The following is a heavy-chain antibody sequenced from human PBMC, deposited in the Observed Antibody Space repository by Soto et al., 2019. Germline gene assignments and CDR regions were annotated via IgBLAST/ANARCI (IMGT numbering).Heavy chain of an antibody. CDR3: ASSGGKRSFDY. CDR1: GFTFSSYG. CDR2: IWYDGSNK. Sequence: QVQLVESGGGVVQPGRSLRLSCAASGFTFSSYGMHWVRQAPGKGLEWVAVIWYDGSNKYYADSVKGRFTISRDNSKNTLYLQMNSLRAEDTAVYYCASSGGKRSFDYWGQGTLVTVSS. D-gene: IGHD2-15*01. J-gene: IGHJ4*02. V-gene: IGHV3-33*01.